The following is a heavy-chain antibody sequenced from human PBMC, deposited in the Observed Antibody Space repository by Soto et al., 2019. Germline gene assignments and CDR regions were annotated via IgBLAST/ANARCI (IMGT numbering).Heavy chain of an antibody. V-gene: IGHV3-33*01. D-gene: IGHD3-22*01. CDR3: ASGYYDGSGYYRFDY. CDR2: IWYDGSNK. Sequence: GGSLRLSCAASGFTFSSYGMHWVRQAPGKGLEWVAVIWYDGSNKYYADSVKGRFTISRDNSKNTLYLQMNSLRAEDTAVYYCASGYYDGSGYYRFDYWGQGTLVTVSS. J-gene: IGHJ4*02. CDR1: GFTFSSYG.